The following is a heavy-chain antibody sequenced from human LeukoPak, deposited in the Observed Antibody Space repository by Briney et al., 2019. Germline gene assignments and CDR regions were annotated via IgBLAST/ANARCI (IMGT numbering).Heavy chain of an antibody. Sequence: PGRSLRPSCEGSGFTFRNYGMHWVRQAPGKGLEWAAVIWYDGSKKSYEDSVKGRFTISRDKSKNTLYLQMNNLRVEDTAVYYCARVPIRIGVTGKEYFSHGMDVWGQGTTVTVSS. D-gene: IGHD6-13*01. J-gene: IGHJ6*02. CDR1: GFTFRNYG. CDR3: ARVPIRIGVTGKEYFSHGMDV. V-gene: IGHV3-33*01. CDR2: IWYDGSKK.